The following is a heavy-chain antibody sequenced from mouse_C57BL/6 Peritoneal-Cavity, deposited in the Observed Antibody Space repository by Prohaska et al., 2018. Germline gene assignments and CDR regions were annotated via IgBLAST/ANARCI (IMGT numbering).Heavy chain of an antibody. J-gene: IGHJ3*01. V-gene: IGHV1-9*01. D-gene: IGHD2-2*01. CDR2: ILPGSCST. CDR3: AGGYPAWFAY. CDR1: FTGYW. Sequence: FTGYWIEWVKQRPVYGLDWIGEILPGSCSTNYNEKFKGKATFTADTSSNTAYMQLSSLTTEDSAIYYCAGGYPAWFAYWGQGTLVTVSA.